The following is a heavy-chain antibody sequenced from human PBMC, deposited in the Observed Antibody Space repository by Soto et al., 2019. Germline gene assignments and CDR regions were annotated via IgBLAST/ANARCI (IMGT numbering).Heavy chain of an antibody. V-gene: IGHV1-8*01. CDR1: GYTFTSYD. CDR2: MNPNSGNT. CDR3: ARGVLRYFDGSLSDYGMDV. J-gene: IGHJ6*02. Sequence: GASVKVSCKASGYTFTSYDINWVRQATGQGLEWMGWMNPNSGNTGYAQKFQGRVTMTRNTSISTAYMELSSLRSEDTALYFCARGVLRYFDGSLSDYGMDVWGQGTTVTVSS. D-gene: IGHD3-9*01.